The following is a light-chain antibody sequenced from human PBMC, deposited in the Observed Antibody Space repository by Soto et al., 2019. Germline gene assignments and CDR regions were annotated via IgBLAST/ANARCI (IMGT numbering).Light chain of an antibody. CDR2: DVN. CDR3: SSYTSSSTHV. V-gene: IGLV2-14*03. CDR1: SSDVGGYNF. J-gene: IGLJ1*01. Sequence: QSALTQPASVSGSPGQSITISCTGTSSDVGGYNFVFWYQQHPGKVPKLMIFDVNSRPSGVSDRFSGSKSGNTASLTISGLQAEDEGDYYCSSYTSSSTHVFGSGTKVTVL.